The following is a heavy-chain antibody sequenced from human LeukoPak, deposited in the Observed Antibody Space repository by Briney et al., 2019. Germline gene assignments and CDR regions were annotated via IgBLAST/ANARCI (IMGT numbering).Heavy chain of an antibody. D-gene: IGHD6-19*01. J-gene: IGHJ4*02. V-gene: IGHV5-51*01. CDR1: GYTFTNYW. Sequence: GESLKISCKGSGYTFTNYWIAWVRQMPGTGLEWMGIIYASESDIRYSPSFQGQVTISVDKSISTAYLQWSSLKASDTAMYYCAGHLRYSSGGHYFDYWGQGSLVTVSS. CDR3: AGHLRYSSGGHYFDY. CDR2: IYASESDI.